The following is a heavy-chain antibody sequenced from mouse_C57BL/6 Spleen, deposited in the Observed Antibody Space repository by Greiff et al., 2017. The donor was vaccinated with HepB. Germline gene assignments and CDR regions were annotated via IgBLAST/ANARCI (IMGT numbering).Heavy chain of an antibody. D-gene: IGHD3-2*02. CDR2: INPNNGGT. CDR1: GYTFTDYN. V-gene: IGHV1-18*01. J-gene: IGHJ4*01. Sequence: EVQLVESGPELVKPGASVKIPCKASGYTFTDYNMDWVKQSHGKSLEWIGDINPNNGGTIYNQKFKGKATLTVDKSSSTAYMELRSLTSEDTAVYYCARGGSSGPYYYAMDYWGQGTSVTVSS. CDR3: ARGGSSGPYYYAMDY.